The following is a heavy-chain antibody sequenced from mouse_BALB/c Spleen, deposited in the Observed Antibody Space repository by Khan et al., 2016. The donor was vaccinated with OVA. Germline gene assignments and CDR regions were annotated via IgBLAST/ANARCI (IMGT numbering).Heavy chain of an antibody. V-gene: IGHV5-6*01. CDR3: ARLAYYYNSEGFAY. D-gene: IGHD1-1*01. CDR2: ISSGGSYT. J-gene: IGHJ3*01. Sequence: EVELVESGGVLVKPGGSLKLSCAASGFTFSTYSMSWVRQIPDKRLEWVATISSGGSYTYYPDSVKGRFTISRDNAKNTLYLQMNSLNSEDTAMYYCARLAYYYNSEGFAYWGQGTLVTVSA. CDR1: GFTFSTYS.